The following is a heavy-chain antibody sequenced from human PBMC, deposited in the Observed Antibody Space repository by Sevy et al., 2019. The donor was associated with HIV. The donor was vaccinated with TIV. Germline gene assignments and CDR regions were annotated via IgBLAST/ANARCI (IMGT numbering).Heavy chain of an antibody. CDR1: GYTFIGYD. D-gene: IGHD2-2*01. CDR2: INPNSGGT. V-gene: IGHV1-2*06. J-gene: IGHJ5*02. Sequence: ASVKVSCKASGYTFIGYDMHWVRQAPGQGLEWMGRINPNSGGTSYAQKFQGRVTMTRDTSISTAYMELSRLRSDDTAVYYCVRERDIVVVPAASVNWFDPWGQGTLVTVSS. CDR3: VRERDIVVVPAASVNWFDP.